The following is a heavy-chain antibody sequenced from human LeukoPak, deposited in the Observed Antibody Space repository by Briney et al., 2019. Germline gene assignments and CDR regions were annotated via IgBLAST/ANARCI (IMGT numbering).Heavy chain of an antibody. CDR2: IKKDGSEK. CDR1: GFTFSTYW. V-gene: IGHV3-7*01. Sequence: GGSLRLSCAASGFTFSTYWMTWVRQAPGKGLEWVANIKKDGSEKYYVDSVEGRFTISRDNAKNSLYLQVNSLRAEDTAVYYCARETRYYYDSSAYYSGYFDYWGQGTLVTVSS. CDR3: ARETRYYYDSSAYYSGYFDY. J-gene: IGHJ4*02. D-gene: IGHD3-22*01.